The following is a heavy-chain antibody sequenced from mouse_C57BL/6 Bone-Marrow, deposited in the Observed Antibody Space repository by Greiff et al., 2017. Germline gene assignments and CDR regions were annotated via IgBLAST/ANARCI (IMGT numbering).Heavy chain of an antibody. CDR3: ARGSDLDFDY. CDR2: IYPGDGDT. Sequence: VKLQESGPELVKPGASVKISCKASGYAFSSSWMNWVKQRPGKGLEWIGRIYPGDGDTNYNGKFKGKATLTADKSSSTAYMQLSSLTSEDSAVYFCARGSDLDFDYWGQGTTLTVSS. V-gene: IGHV1-82*01. J-gene: IGHJ2*01. CDR1: GYAFSSSW.